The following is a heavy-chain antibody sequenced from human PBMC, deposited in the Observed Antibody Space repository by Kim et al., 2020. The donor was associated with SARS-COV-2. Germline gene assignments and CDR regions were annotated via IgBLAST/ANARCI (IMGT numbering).Heavy chain of an antibody. J-gene: IGHJ4*02. Sequence: GGSLRLSCAASGFNLDDYAMHWVRQTPGKGLEWVSLINGNGGSTYYADSVKGRFTISRDISKGSLYLQINSLTPEDTALYYCARDSESSRSSWYVVLGYWGQGTLVTVSS. CDR3: ARDSESSRSSWYVVLGY. CDR1: GFNLDDYA. CDR2: INGNGGST. V-gene: IGHV3-43*02. D-gene: IGHD6-13*01.